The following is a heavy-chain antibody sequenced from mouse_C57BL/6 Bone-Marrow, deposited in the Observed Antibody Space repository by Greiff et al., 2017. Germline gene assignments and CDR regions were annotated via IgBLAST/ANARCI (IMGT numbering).Heavy chain of an antibody. D-gene: IGHD2-10*01. J-gene: IGHJ4*01. CDR3: ASERAYYPYYAMDY. CDR1: GYTFTSYW. CDR2: IDPSDSYT. Sequence: QVQLQQPGAELVKPGASVKLSCKASGYTFTSYWMQWVKQRPGQGLEWIGEIDPSDSYTNYNQKFKGKATLTVDTSSSTAYMQLSSLTSEDSAVYYCASERAYYPYYAMDYWGQGTSVTVSS. V-gene: IGHV1-50*01.